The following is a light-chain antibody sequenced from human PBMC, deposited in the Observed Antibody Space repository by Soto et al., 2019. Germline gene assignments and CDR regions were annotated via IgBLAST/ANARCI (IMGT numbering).Light chain of an antibody. CDR2: AAS. V-gene: IGKV3-20*01. J-gene: IGKJ4*01. Sequence: IVLTQSPGTLSLSPGEGATLSCRASQNIKNNFLAWYQQRPGQAPRLLIHAASIRATGTPDRFTGSESGKDFTLIISRLEPEDFAVYYCQQYGTSLTLGGGTRVQIK. CDR3: QQYGTSLT. CDR1: QNIKNNF.